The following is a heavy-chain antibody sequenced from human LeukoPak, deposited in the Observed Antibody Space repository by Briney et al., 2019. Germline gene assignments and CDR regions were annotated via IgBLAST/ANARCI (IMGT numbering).Heavy chain of an antibody. J-gene: IGHJ4*02. CDR3: ARSRSGGY. CDR2: IKQDGSEK. D-gene: IGHD3-10*01. CDR1: GFTFSSYW. Sequence: GGSLRLSCAASGFTFSSYWISWVRQAPGKGLEWVANIKQDGSEKYYVDSVKGRFTIFRDNAKNSLYLQMNSLRAEDTAVYYCARSRSGGYWGQGTLVTVSS. V-gene: IGHV3-7*01.